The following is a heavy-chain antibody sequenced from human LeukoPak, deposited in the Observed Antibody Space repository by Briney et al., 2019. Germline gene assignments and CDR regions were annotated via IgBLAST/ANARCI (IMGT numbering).Heavy chain of an antibody. V-gene: IGHV3-73*01. D-gene: IGHD6-19*01. Sequence: PGGSLRLSCAASGFTFSGSAIHWVRKASRKGLEWVGRIRSKANSYATAYAASVKGRFTISRDDSKNTAYLQMNSLKTEDTAVYYCTRPGYSSGWDDCWGQGTLVTVSP. CDR1: GFTFSGSA. J-gene: IGHJ4*02. CDR2: IRSKANSYAT. CDR3: TRPGYSSGWDDC.